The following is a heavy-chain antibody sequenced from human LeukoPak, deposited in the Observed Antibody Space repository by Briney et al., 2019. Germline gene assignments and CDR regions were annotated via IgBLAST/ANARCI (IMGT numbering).Heavy chain of an antibody. CDR3: ARRGDPFDP. J-gene: IGHJ5*02. Sequence: GASVKVSCKASGYTFTSYGISWVRQAPGQGLEWMGWISAYNGNTNYAQKLQGRVTMTRDTSISTAYMELSRLRSDDTAVYYCARRGDPFDPWGQGTLVTVSS. CDR2: ISAYNGNT. V-gene: IGHV1-18*01. D-gene: IGHD3-16*01. CDR1: GYTFTSYG.